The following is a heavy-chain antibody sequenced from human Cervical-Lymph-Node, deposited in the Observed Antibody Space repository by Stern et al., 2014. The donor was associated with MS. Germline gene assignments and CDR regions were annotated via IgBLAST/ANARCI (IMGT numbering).Heavy chain of an antibody. V-gene: IGHV3-48*02. J-gene: IGHJ6*02. D-gene: IGHD3-16*01. CDR1: GFTFSSYS. CDR2: ISSSSSTI. Sequence: EVQLVESGGGLVQPGGSLRLSCAASGFTFSSYSMNWVRQAPGKGLGWVSYISSSSSTIYYADSVKGRFTISRDNAKNSLYLQMNSLRDEDTAVYYCGGGHYYYYGMDVWGQGTTVTVSS. CDR3: GGGHYYYYGMDV.